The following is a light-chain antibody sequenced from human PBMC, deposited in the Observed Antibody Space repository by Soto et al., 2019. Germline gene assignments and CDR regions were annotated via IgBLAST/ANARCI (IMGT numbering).Light chain of an antibody. Sequence: EILMTQSPATLSVSPGERATLSCRASQSVSSNLAWYQQKPGQAPRLLIYAVSTRPTGIPPRFSGSGSGTEFTLTINSLQSEDVAVYYCQQYNNWPPTWTFGQGTKVDIK. J-gene: IGKJ1*01. V-gene: IGKV3-15*01. CDR2: AVS. CDR1: QSVSSN. CDR3: QQYNNWPPTWT.